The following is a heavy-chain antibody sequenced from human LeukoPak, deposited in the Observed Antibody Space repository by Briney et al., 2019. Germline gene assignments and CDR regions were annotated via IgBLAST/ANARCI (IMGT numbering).Heavy chain of an antibody. CDR2: ISAYNSNT. CDR1: GYTLTELS. CDR3: AKTQWPHGEADY. J-gene: IGHJ4*02. D-gene: IGHD6-19*01. V-gene: IGHV1-18*01. Sequence: ASVKVSCKVSGYTLTELSMHWVRQAPGQGLEWMGWISAYNSNTNYAQKLQGRVTMTTDTSTSTAYMELRSLRSDDTAVYYCAKTQWPHGEADYWGQGTLVTVSS.